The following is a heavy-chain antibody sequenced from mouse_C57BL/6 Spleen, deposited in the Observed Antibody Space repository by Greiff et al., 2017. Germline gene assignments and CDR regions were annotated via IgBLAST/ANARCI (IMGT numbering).Heavy chain of an antibody. V-gene: IGHV5-17*01. CDR2: ISSGSSTI. CDR3: ARGGYAMDY. CDR1: GFTFSDYG. J-gene: IGHJ4*01. Sequence: EVHLVESGGGLVKPGGSLKLSCAASGFTFSDYGMHWVRQAPEKGLEWVAYISSGSSTIYYADTVQGRFTISRDNAKNTLFLQMTSLRSEDTAMYYCARGGYAMDYWGQGTSVTVSS.